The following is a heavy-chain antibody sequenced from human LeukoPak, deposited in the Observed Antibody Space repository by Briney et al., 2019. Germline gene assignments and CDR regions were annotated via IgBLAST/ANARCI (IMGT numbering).Heavy chain of an antibody. J-gene: IGHJ6*03. V-gene: IGHV3-21*04. CDR2: ISSSSSYI. Sequence: PGGSLRLSCAASGFTFSSYSMNWVRQAPGKGLEWVSSISSSSSYIYYADSVKGRFTISRDNSKNTLYLQMNSLRAEDTAVYYCAKAPYYYDSSGYRRYYYYMDVWGKGTTVTVSS. D-gene: IGHD3-22*01. CDR1: GFTFSSYS. CDR3: AKAPYYYDSSGYRRYYYYMDV.